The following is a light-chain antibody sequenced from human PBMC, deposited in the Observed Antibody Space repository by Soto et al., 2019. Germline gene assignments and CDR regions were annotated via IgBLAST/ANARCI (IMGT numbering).Light chain of an antibody. CDR2: DAS. CDR1: QSVSSY. Sequence: EIVLTQSPATLSLSPGERATLSCRASQSVSSYLAWYQQKPGQAPRLLIYDASNRATGVPPRFSGSGSGTDFTLIISNLEPEDFAVYFCQHRGNWPLTFGGGTKVEIK. V-gene: IGKV3-11*01. CDR3: QHRGNWPLT. J-gene: IGKJ4*01.